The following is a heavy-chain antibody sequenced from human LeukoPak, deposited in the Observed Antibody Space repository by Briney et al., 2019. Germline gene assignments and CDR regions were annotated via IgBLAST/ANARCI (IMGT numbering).Heavy chain of an antibody. CDR1: GFSFGGYE. J-gene: IGHJ6*02. Sequence: PGGSLRLSCAASGFSFGGYEMNWVRQAPGKGLEWVSYISTTGSTVYYADSVEGRFTISRDNAKNLLYLQMNSLRAEDAAVDYCAKDFPHYYESSHGMDAWGQGTTVTVSS. V-gene: IGHV3-48*03. CDR2: ISTTGSTV. CDR3: AKDFPHYYESSHGMDA. D-gene: IGHD3-22*01.